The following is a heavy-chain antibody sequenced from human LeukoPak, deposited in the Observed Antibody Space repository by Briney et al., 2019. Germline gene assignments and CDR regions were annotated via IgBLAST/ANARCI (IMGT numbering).Heavy chain of an antibody. V-gene: IGHV3-23*01. CDR1: GSAFNTYG. Sequence: GGTLRLSCVDSGSAFNTYGMNWVRQRQGKGLEWVSGISGSGGTIHYADSVKGRFTISRDNSKNTLYLQMNSLRAEDTAVYFCAKDFLGAGLYGYSPWGQGTLVIVS. D-gene: IGHD5-18*01. CDR3: AKDFLGAGLYGYSP. CDR2: ISGSGGTI. J-gene: IGHJ5*02.